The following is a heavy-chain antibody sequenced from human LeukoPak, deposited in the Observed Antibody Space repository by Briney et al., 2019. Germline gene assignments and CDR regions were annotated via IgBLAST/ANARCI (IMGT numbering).Heavy chain of an antibody. CDR3: ARGRRMKGSGRTERYYYYYYMDV. CDR2: MNPNSGNT. CDR1: GYTFTSYD. J-gene: IGHJ6*03. V-gene: IGHV1-8*03. D-gene: IGHD3-10*01. Sequence: ASVKVSCEASGYTFTSYDINWVRQATGQGLEWMGWMNPNSGNTGYAQKFQGRVTITRNTSISTAYMELSSLRSEDTAVYYCARGRRMKGSGRTERYYYYYYMDVWGKGTTVTVSS.